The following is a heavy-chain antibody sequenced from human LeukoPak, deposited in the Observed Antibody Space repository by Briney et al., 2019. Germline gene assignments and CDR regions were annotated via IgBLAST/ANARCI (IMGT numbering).Heavy chain of an antibody. CDR3: ARGRLTTPNWFGP. J-gene: IGHJ5*02. CDR1: GDSISSYY. V-gene: IGHV4-59*01. Sequence: SETLSLTCTVSGDSISSYYWTWLRQPPGKGLEWLGYLYNSGNTNYNPSLKSRVTMSVDTSKNQFSLRLTSVTAADTAVYYCARGRLTTPNWFGPWGQGILVTVSS. CDR2: LYNSGNT. D-gene: IGHD1/OR15-1a*01.